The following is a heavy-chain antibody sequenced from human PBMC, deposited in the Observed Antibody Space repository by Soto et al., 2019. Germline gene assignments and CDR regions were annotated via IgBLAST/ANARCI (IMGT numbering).Heavy chain of an antibody. Sequence: QVQLVESGGGVVQPGRSLRLSCVASGFTFTNYGMHWVRQAPGKGLEWVAVIWYDGSKNYEDSVKGRFTISRDNSKNTLYLQMTSLRVEDTAVYYCARDREVAARARNTYYCPMDVWGQGTTVTVS. D-gene: IGHD6-6*01. CDR2: IWYDGSK. V-gene: IGHV3-33*01. CDR1: GFTFTNYG. CDR3: ARDREVAARARNTYYCPMDV. J-gene: IGHJ6*02.